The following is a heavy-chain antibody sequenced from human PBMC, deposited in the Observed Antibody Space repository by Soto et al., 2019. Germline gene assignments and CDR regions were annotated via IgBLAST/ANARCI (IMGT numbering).Heavy chain of an antibody. CDR1: GHSFAILF. CDR3: ARGLITGSHYSGGWYYFDS. J-gene: IGHJ4*02. CDR2: INHSGSA. D-gene: IGHD6-19*01. Sequence: SQTLSLACVVDGHSFAILFCTCARQTDRKGLQWIGQINHSGSASYNPSLKSRVTISVHTSNSQFSLELSSVTAADTAVYYCARGLITGSHYSGGWYYFDSWGQGTQVTVS. V-gene: IGHV4-34*01.